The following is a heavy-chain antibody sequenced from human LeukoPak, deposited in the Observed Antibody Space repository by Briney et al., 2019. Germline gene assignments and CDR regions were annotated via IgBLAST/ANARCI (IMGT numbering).Heavy chain of an antibody. V-gene: IGHV1-69*05. CDR2: IIPIFGTA. CDR1: GGTFSSYA. Sequence: GASVKVSCKASGGTFSSYAISWVRQAPGQGLEWMGGIIPIFGTASYAQKFQGRVTITTDESTSTAYMELSSLRSEDTAVYYCARETLWKDGSGSYMSYWGQGTLVTVSS. CDR3: ARETLWKDGSGSYMSY. D-gene: IGHD3-10*01. J-gene: IGHJ4*02.